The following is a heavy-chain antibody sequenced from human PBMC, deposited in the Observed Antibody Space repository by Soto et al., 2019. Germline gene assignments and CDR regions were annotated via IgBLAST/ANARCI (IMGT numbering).Heavy chain of an antibody. J-gene: IGHJ5*02. CDR3: ARHYSSGSRNWFDP. V-gene: IGHV4-34*01. CDR2: INHSGST. D-gene: IGHD6-19*01. Sequence: SETLSLTCAVYGGSFSGYYWNWIRQPPGKGLEWIGEINHSGSTNYNPSLKSRVTVSVDTSNNQFSLKLSSVTAADTAVFYCARHYSSGSRNWFDPWGQGTLVTVSS. CDR1: GGSFSGYY.